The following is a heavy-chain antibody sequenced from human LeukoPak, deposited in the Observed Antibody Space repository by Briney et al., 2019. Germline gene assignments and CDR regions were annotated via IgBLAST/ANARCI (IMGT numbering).Heavy chain of an antibody. CDR1: GYTFTSFD. V-gene: IGHV1-69*13. Sequence: GASVKVSCKASGYTFTSFDFNWVRQATGQGLEWMGGIIPIFGTANYAQKFQGRVTITADESTSTAYMELSSLRSEDTAVYYCARGNVDTAMDYWGQGTLVTVSS. CDR2: IIPIFGTA. CDR3: ARGNVDTAMDY. J-gene: IGHJ4*02. D-gene: IGHD5-18*01.